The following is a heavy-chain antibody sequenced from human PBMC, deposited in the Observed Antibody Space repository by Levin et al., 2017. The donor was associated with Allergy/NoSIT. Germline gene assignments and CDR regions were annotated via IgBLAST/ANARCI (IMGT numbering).Heavy chain of an antibody. Sequence: GASVKVSCKASGYTFTGYYMHWVRQAPGQGLEWMGWINPNSGGTNYAQKFQGRVTMTRDTSISTAYMELSRLRSDDTAVYYCARDPTLIRRGMGGMRWFDPWGQGTLVTVSS. CDR1: GYTFTGYY. V-gene: IGHV1-2*02. D-gene: IGHD3-16*01. CDR2: INPNSGGT. CDR3: ARDPTLIRRGMGGMRWFDP. J-gene: IGHJ5*02.